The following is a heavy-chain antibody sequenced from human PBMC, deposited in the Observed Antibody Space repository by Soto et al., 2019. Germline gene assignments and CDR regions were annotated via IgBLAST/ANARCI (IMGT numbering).Heavy chain of an antibody. CDR3: VRDGTKTLRDWFDP. CDR1: GASISGFY. CDR2: IYATGTT. J-gene: IGHJ5*02. Sequence: SETLSLTCTVSGASISGFYWSWIRKSAGKGLEWIGRIYATGTTDYNPYLKSRVMMSVDTSKKQFSLKLRSVTAADTAVYYCVRDGTKTLRDWFDPWGQGFSVTVSS. V-gene: IGHV4-4*07. D-gene: IGHD1-1*01.